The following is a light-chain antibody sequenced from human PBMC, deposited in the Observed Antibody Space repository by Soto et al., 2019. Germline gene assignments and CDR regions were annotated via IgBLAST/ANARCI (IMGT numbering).Light chain of an antibody. CDR2: QVG. CDR3: SSYRGGSALGV. CDR1: SSDIGGYNY. V-gene: IGLV2-14*01. J-gene: IGLJ1*01. Sequence: SALTQPASVSGSPGQSITISCTGTSSDIGGYNYVSWYQQNPGKAPKLMIFQVGNRPSGVSNRFSGSKSGNTASLTISGLQAEDEADYYCSSYRGGSALGVFGTGTKLTVL.